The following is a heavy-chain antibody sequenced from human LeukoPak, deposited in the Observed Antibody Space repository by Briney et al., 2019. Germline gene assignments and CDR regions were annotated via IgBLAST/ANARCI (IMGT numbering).Heavy chain of an antibody. V-gene: IGHV3-11*01. CDR1: GFTFSDYY. J-gene: IGHJ4*02. D-gene: IGHD1-26*01. CDR3: ARVAGGSYFDY. Sequence: GGSLGLSCAASGFTFSDYYMSWIRQAPGKGLEWVSYISSSGSTTYYADSVKGRFAISRDNAKNSLYLQMNSLRAEDTAVYYCARVAGGSYFDYWGQGTLVTVSS. CDR2: ISSSGSTT.